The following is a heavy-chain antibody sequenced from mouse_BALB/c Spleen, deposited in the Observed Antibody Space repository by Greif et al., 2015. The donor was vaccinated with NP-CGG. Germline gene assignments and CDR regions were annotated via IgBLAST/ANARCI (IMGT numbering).Heavy chain of an antibody. J-gene: IGHJ2*01. D-gene: IGHD2-14*01. CDR1: GYTFTSYV. V-gene: IGHV1-14*01. CDR3: ARGLYRYDDYFDY. Sequence: VQLKESGPELVKPGASVKMSCKASGYTFTSYVMHWVKQKPGQGLEWIGYINPYNDGTKYNEKFKGKATLTSDKSSSTAYMELSSLTSEDSAVYYCARGLYRYDDYFDYWGQGTTLTVSS. CDR2: INPYNDGT.